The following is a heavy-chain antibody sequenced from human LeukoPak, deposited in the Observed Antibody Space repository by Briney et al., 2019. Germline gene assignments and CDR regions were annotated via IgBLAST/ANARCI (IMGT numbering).Heavy chain of an antibody. CDR2: ISATGGST. CDR3: GRYDHNRYVAY. D-gene: IGHD1-14*01. J-gene: IGHJ4*02. CDR1: GFTFSSHA. Sequence: GGSLRLSCAASGFTFSSHAMIWVRQAPGKGLEWVSPISATGGSTYYADSVKGRFTISRDNSKNTLYLQMNSLRADDTAVYFCGRYDHNRYVAYWGQGTLVTVSS. V-gene: IGHV3-23*01.